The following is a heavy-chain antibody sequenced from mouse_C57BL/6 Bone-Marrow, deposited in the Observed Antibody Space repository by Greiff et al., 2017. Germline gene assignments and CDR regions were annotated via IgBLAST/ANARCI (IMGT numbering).Heavy chain of an antibody. CDR3: ARVITTVVAHYFDY. CDR1: GYTFTSYW. Sequence: QVQLQQPGAELVKPGASVKMSCKASGYTFTSYWITWVKQRPGQGLEWIGDIYPGSGSTNYNEKFKSKATLTVDTSSSTAYKQLSSLTSEDSAVYYCARVITTVVAHYFDYWGQGTTLTVSS. J-gene: IGHJ2*01. V-gene: IGHV1-55*01. CDR2: IYPGSGST. D-gene: IGHD1-1*01.